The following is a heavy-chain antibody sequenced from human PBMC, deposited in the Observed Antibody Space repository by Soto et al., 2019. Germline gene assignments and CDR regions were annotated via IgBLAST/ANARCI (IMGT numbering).Heavy chain of an antibody. J-gene: IGHJ4*02. CDR2: IIPIFGTA. V-gene: IGHV1-69*06. Sequence: SVKVSCKASGGTFSSYAISWVRQAPGQGLEWMGGIIPIFGTANYAQRFQGRVTITADKSTSTAYMELSSLRSEDTAVYYCARDGFSSSARYYFDYWGQGTLVTVSS. CDR3: ARDGFSSSARYYFDY. D-gene: IGHD6-6*01. CDR1: GGTFSSYA.